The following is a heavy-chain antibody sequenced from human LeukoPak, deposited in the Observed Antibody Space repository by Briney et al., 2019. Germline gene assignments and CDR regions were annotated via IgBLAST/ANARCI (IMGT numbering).Heavy chain of an antibody. J-gene: IGHJ4*02. V-gene: IGHV3-30*04. D-gene: IGHD3-22*01. CDR3: ARNSDYYDYSPQSV. CDR2: IGHDGADK. CDR1: GLTCSHYA. Sequence: GGSLRLSCAASGLTCSHYALHWVRQAPGKGLEWVALIGHDGADKYYADSVKGRFLIPRDNSKNMLFLQMNSLIIEDTAVYYCARNSDYYDYSPQSVWGQGTLVTVS.